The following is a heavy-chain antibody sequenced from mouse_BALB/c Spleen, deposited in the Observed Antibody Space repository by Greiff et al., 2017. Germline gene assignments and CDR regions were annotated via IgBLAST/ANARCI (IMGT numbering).Heavy chain of an antibody. J-gene: IGHJ3*01. CDR2: ISSGGSYT. CDR1: GFTFSSYG. CDR3: ARLGPYGNYEGFAY. Sequence: EVKLVESGGDLVKPGGSLKLSCAASGFTFSSYGMSWVRQTPDKRLEWVATISSGGSYTYYPDSVKGRFTISRDNAKNTLYLQMSSLKSEDTAMYYGARLGPYGNYEGFAYWGQGTLVTVSA. V-gene: IGHV5-6*02. D-gene: IGHD2-10*02.